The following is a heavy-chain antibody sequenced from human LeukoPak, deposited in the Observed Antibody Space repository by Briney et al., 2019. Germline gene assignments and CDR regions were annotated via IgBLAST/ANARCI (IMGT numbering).Heavy chain of an antibody. Sequence: GGSLRLSCAASGFTFSTYWMTWVRQAPGKGLEWVANIKQDGSENYYVDSVKGRFAISRDNAKNSLYLQMNSLRAEDTAVYYCARGPTPSYYYGSGSYYSLDYWGQGTLVTVSS. D-gene: IGHD3-10*01. CDR1: GFTFSTYW. J-gene: IGHJ4*02. V-gene: IGHV3-7*01. CDR3: ARGPTPSYYYGSGSYYSLDY. CDR2: IKQDGSEN.